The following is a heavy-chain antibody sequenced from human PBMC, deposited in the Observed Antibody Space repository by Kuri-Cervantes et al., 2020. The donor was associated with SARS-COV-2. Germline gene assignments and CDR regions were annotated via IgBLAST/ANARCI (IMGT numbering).Heavy chain of an antibody. CDR3: ARGMEVVVGAINFDS. V-gene: IGHV4-59*01. D-gene: IGHD2-15*01. J-gene: IGHJ4*02. CDR2: IHYRGSS. CDR1: GGSISSYY. Sequence: SETLSLTCTVSGGSISSYYWSWIRQPPGKGLEWIGYIHYRGSSKYTPSLTTRVTISMDTSENQFSLKLDSVTAADTAVYYCARGMEVVVGAINFDSWGQGTLVTVSS.